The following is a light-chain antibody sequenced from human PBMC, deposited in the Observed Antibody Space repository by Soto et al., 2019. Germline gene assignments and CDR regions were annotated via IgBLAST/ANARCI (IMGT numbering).Light chain of an antibody. J-gene: IGLJ3*02. CDR2: EGS. Sequence: QSALTQPASVSGSPGQSITISCTGTSSDVGSYNLVSWYQQHPAKAPKLMIYEGSKRPSGVSNRFSGSKSGNTASLTISGLQAEDEADYYCCSYAGSSTFLWVFGGGTKLTVL. CDR1: SSDVGSYNL. CDR3: CSYAGSSTFLWV. V-gene: IGLV2-23*03.